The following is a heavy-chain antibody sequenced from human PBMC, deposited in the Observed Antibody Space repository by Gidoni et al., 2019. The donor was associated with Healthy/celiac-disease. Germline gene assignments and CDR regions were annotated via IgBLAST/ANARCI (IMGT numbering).Heavy chain of an antibody. V-gene: IGHV1-46*01. CDR2: INPIGVST. Sequence: QVQLVQSGAEVKKPGASVKVSCKASGYTFTSYYMHWVRQAPGQGLEWMGIINPIGVSTSYAQKFQGRVTMTRDTSTSTVYMELSSLRSEDTAVYYCARGYCSGGSCFGWFDPWGQGTLVTVSS. D-gene: IGHD2-15*01. CDR3: ARGYCSGGSCFGWFDP. CDR1: GYTFTSYY. J-gene: IGHJ5*02.